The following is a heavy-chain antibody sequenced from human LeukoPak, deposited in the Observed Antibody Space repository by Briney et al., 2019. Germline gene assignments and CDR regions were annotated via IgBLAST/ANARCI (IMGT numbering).Heavy chain of an antibody. V-gene: IGHV7-4-1*02. Sequence: ASMKVSCKASGYTFTSYAMNWVRQAPGQGLEGMGWIHTNTGNPTYAQGFTGRFVFSLDTSVSTAYLQISSLKADDTAVYYCARVGGYGRSDYYYYYMDVWGKGTTVTVSS. J-gene: IGHJ6*03. D-gene: IGHD5-18*01. CDR1: GYTFTSYA. CDR3: ARVGGYGRSDYYYYYMDV. CDR2: IHTNTGNP.